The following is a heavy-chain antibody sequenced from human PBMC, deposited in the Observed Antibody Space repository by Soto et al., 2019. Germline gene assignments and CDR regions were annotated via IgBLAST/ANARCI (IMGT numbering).Heavy chain of an antibody. D-gene: IGHD2-15*01. CDR3: APHVSCAGGSCQYDAFAI. Sequence: EVRVLESGGGLVQPGGSLRLSCEGSGFTFRGHAMTWIRQAPGKGPEWVSTITADGGGYYSESVKGRFPMSRDASERTLYLQMNSLGVEDTAAYYCAPHVSCAGGSCQYDAFAIRGQGTLVTVSS. CDR2: ITADGGG. J-gene: IGHJ3*02. V-gene: IGHV3-23*01. CDR1: GFTFRGHA.